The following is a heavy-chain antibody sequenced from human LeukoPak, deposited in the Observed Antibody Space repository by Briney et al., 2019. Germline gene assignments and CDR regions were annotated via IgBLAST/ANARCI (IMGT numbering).Heavy chain of an antibody. CDR3: ARGATTYYDILTGYSRDDY. V-gene: IGHV1-8*01. J-gene: IGHJ4*02. CDR2: MNPNSGNT. Sequence: ASVKVSCKASGYTFTSYDINWVRQATGQGLGWMGWMNPNSGNTGYAQKFQGRVTMTRNTSISTAYMELSSLRSEDTAVYYCARGATTYYDILTGYSRDDYWGQGTLVTVSS. D-gene: IGHD3-9*01. CDR1: GYTFTSYD.